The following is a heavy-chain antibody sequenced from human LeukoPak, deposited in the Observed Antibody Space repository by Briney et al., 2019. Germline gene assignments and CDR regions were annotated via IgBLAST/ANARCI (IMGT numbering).Heavy chain of an antibody. CDR1: GGSISSGSYY. CDR3: ARGPGGSSSSDFDY. CDR2: IYTSGST. Sequence: PSETLSLTCTVSGGSISSGSYYWSWIRQPAGKGLEWIGRIYTSGSTNYNPSLKSRATISVDTSKNQFSLKLSSVTAADTAVYYCARGPGGSSSSDFDYWGQGTLVTVSS. D-gene: IGHD6-6*01. V-gene: IGHV4-61*02. J-gene: IGHJ4*02.